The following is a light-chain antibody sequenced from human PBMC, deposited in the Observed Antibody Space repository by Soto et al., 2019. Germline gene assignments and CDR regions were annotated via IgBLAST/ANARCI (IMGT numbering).Light chain of an antibody. CDR2: DAS. J-gene: IGKJ2*01. CDR1: QSVSSY. Sequence: EIVLTQSPATLSLSPGERATLSCRASQSVSSYLAWYQQKPGQAPRLLIYDASNRATGIPARFSGSGSGTDFPLTIRSLEPEDFADYYCQQRSNWPLYTFGQGTTLEIK. V-gene: IGKV3-11*01. CDR3: QQRSNWPLYT.